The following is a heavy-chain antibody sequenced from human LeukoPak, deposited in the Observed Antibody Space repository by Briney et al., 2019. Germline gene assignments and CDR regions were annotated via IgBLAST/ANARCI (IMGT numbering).Heavy chain of an antibody. CDR1: GGTFSSYA. D-gene: IGHD1-26*01. Sequence: GASVKVSCKASGGTFSSYAISWVRQAPGQGLEWMGGIIPIFGTANYAQKFQGRVTITADESTSTAHMELSSLRSEDTAVYYCASTIVGAFAPDDYWGQGTLVTVSS. CDR2: IIPIFGTA. J-gene: IGHJ4*02. V-gene: IGHV1-69*01. CDR3: ASTIVGAFAPDDY.